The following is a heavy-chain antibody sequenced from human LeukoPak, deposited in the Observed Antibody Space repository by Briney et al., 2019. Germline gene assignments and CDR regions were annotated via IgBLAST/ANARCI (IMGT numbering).Heavy chain of an antibody. CDR3: AKDRRITMVRGVIAWFDP. CDR2: ITVSGGST. D-gene: IGHD3-10*01. J-gene: IGHJ5*02. CDR1: GFTFSSYA. Sequence: GGSLRLSCAASGFTFSSYAMSWVRQAPGKGLEWVSAITVSGGSTYYADSVKGRLTISRDNSKNTLYLQMNSLRAEDTAVYYCAKDRRITMVRGVIAWFDPWGQGTLVTVSS. V-gene: IGHV3-23*01.